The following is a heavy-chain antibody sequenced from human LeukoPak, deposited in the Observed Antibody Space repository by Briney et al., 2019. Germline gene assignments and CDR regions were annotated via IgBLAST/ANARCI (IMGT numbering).Heavy chain of an antibody. D-gene: IGHD2-2*02. Sequence: GGSLRLSCAASGFTFDGSAMHWVRHAPGKGLEWVSLISGDGVSTYYADSVKGRFTISRDSSKNSLYLQMNSLRTEDTALYYCAKDAYCSSTNCHSYFDYWGQGTLVTVSS. CDR3: AKDAYCSSTNCHSYFDY. CDR2: ISGDGVST. V-gene: IGHV3-43*02. CDR1: GFTFDGSA. J-gene: IGHJ4*02.